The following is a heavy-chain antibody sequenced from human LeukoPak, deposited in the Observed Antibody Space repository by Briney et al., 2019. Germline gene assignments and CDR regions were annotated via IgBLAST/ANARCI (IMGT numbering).Heavy chain of an antibody. CDR2: IYPGDSDT. CDR1: GYSFTSYW. J-gene: IGHJ4*02. CDR3: ARTNSSSWYDQYYLDY. V-gene: IGHV5-51*01. D-gene: IGHD6-13*01. Sequence: GESLKISCKGSGYSFTSYWIGWVRQMPGKGLEWMGIIYPGDSDTRYSPSFQGQVTISADKSISTAYLQWSSLKASDTAMYYCARTNSSSWYDQYYLDYWGQETGHRLL.